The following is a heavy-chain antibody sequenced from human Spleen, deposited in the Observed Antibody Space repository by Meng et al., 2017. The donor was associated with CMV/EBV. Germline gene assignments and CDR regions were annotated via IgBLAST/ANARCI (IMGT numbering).Heavy chain of an antibody. D-gene: IGHD3-3*01. J-gene: IGHJ4*02. CDR3: VRDNLPSGHVSGDFDN. V-gene: IGHV4-39*07. CDR2: LYYTGTVFVTGST. CDR1: GGSITSTTYY. Sequence: SETLSLTCTVSGGSITSTTYYWGWVRQPPGKGLEWVGSLYYTGTVFVTGSTYYNPSLKSRVTISGGPSNNQFSLKLTSVTVADTAVYYCVRDNLPSGHVSGDFDNWGQGTLVTVSS.